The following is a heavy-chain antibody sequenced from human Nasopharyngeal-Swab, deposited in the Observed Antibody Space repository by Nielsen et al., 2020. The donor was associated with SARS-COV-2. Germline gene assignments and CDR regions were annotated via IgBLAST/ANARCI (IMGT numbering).Heavy chain of an antibody. J-gene: IGHJ4*02. V-gene: IGHV1-18*01. Sequence: ASVKVSCKASGYTFTSYGISWVRQAPGQGLEWMGWISAYNGNTHYAQKLQGRVTMTTDTSTSTAYMELRSLRSDDTAVYYCARTYGSGSYQNPGGYWGQGTLVTVSS. D-gene: IGHD3-10*01. CDR1: GYTFTSYG. CDR3: ARTYGSGSYQNPGGY. CDR2: ISAYNGNT.